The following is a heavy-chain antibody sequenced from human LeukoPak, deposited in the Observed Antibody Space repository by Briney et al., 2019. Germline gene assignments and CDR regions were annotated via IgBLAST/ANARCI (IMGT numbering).Heavy chain of an antibody. J-gene: IGHJ3*02. V-gene: IGHV1-2*02. D-gene: IGHD6-19*01. CDR3: ATDSSGWRTDAFDI. Sequence: VKVSCKASGYTFTGYYMHWVRQAPGQGLEWMGWINPNSGGTNYAQKFQGRVTMTRDTSISTAYMELSRLRSDDTAVYYCATDSSGWRTDAFDIWGQGTMVTVSS. CDR2: INPNSGGT. CDR1: GYTFTGYY.